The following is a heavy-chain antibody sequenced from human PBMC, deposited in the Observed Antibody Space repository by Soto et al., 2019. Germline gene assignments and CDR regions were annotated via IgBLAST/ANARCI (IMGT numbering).Heavy chain of an antibody. V-gene: IGHV4-39*01. CDR1: GCYLGSSSYY. J-gene: IGHJ5*02. CDR3: ARQYWYSSGGEYNWFDP. D-gene: IGHD6-19*01. CDR2: IYYSGSI. Sequence: PSETLSLTYSVAGCYLGSSSYYWGWIRQPPGKGLEWIASIYYSGSIYHNPSLKSRVTISVDTSKNQFSLKLSSVTAADTAVYYCARQYWYSSGGEYNWFDPWGQGTLVTVSS.